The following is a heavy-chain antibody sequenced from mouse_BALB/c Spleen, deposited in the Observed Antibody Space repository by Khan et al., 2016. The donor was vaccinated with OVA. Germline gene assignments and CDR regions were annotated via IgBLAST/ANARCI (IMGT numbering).Heavy chain of an antibody. D-gene: IGHD1-1*01. Sequence: DLVKPGTSVKLSCKASGYTFTSYWINWIKQRPGQGLEWIGRIGPGSSNTYYNEMFKGKAALTVDTSSSIAYIQLSSLSSEDSAVYFCERENYYGRNCYAMDYWGQGTSVTVSS. V-gene: IGHV1S41*01. CDR3: ERENYYGRNCYAMDY. J-gene: IGHJ4*01. CDR1: GYTFTSYW. CDR2: IGPGSSNT.